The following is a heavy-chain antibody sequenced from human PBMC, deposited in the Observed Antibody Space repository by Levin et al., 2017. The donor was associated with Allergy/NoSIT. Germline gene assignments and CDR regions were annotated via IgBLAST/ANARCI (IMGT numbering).Heavy chain of an antibody. CDR2: ISTSSSTI. J-gene: IGHJ3*02. CDR3: ARGYSSGRKAFDI. CDR1: GFTFSTYS. V-gene: IGHV3-48*01. Sequence: LSLPCAASGFTFSTYSMNWVRQAPGKGLEWVSYISTSSSTIYYVDSVKGRFTISRDNAENALYLQMNSLRAEDTAVYYCARGYSSGRKAFDIWGQGTMVTVSS. D-gene: IGHD6-19*01.